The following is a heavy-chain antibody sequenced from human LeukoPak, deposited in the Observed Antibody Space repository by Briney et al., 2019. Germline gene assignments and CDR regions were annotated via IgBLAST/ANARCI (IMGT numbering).Heavy chain of an antibody. V-gene: IGHV3-74*01. J-gene: IGHJ4*02. Sequence: PGGSLRLSCAASGFTFSSYWMHWVRQAPGKGLAWVSRIISDGSNTTYADSVKGRSSISRDNAKNSLYLQMNSLRDEDTAVYLCARAGEFDYWGQGTLVTVSS. D-gene: IGHD1-14*01. CDR3: ARAGEFDY. CDR2: IISDGSNT. CDR1: GFTFSSYW.